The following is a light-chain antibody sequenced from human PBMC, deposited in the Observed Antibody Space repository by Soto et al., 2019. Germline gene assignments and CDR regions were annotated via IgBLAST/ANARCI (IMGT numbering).Light chain of an antibody. CDR1: QTISSW. CDR3: QQYNTYLWT. Sequence: DIQMTQSPSTLSGSVGDRVTITCRASQTISSWLAWYQQKPGKAPKLLIYAASSLQTGVPSRFSGSGSGTEFTLTISSLQPDDFATYYCQQYNTYLWTFGQGTMVDIK. V-gene: IGKV1-5*01. J-gene: IGKJ1*01. CDR2: AAS.